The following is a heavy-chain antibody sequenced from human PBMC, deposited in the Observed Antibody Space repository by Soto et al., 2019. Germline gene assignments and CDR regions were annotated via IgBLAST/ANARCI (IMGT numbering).Heavy chain of an antibody. V-gene: IGHV1-18*01. CDR3: ARDDVGTLPFRYLDGSGYYYYGMDV. CDR2: ISAYNGNT. J-gene: IGHJ6*02. Sequence: ALVKVSCKASGYTFTSYGISWVRQAPGQGLEWMGWISAYNGNTNYAQKLQGRVTMTTDTSTSTAYMELRSLRSDDTAVYYCARDDVGTLPFRYLDGSGYYYYGMDVWGQGTTVTVSS. CDR1: GYTFTSYG. D-gene: IGHD3-9*01.